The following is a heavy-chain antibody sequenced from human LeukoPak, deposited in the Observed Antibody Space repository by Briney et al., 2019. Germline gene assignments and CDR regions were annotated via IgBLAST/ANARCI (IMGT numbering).Heavy chain of an antibody. CDR3: ARKGSSPYSSGWYRGSRAEYFQH. Sequence: SETLSLTCAVYGGSFSGYYWSWIRQPPGKGLEWIGEINHSGSTNYNPSLKSRVTISVDTSKNQFSLKLSSVTAADTAVYYCARKGSSPYSSGWYRGSRAEYFQHWGQGTLVTVSS. J-gene: IGHJ1*01. V-gene: IGHV4-34*01. CDR2: INHSGST. CDR1: GGSFSGYY. D-gene: IGHD6-19*01.